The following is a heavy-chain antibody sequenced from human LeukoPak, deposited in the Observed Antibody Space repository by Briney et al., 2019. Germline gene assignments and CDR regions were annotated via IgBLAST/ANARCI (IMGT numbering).Heavy chain of an antibody. CDR3: ARKGSSPYSSGWYRGSRAEYFQH. Sequence: SETLSLTCAVYGGSFSGYYWSWIRQPPGKGLEWIGEINHSGSTNYNPSLKSRVTISVDTSKNQFSLKLSSVTAADTAVYYCARKGSSPYSSGWYRGSRAEYFQHWGQGTLVTVSS. J-gene: IGHJ1*01. V-gene: IGHV4-34*01. CDR2: INHSGST. CDR1: GGSFSGYY. D-gene: IGHD6-19*01.